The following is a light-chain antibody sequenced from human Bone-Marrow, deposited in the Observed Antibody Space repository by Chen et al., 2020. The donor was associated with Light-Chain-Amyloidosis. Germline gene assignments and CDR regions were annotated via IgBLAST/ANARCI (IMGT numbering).Light chain of an antibody. J-gene: IGKJ1*01. CDR3: HQYYNTPWA. Sequence: DIVLTQSPDSLAVSLGERATINCKSSQTFFYSAKNINYLAWYQQKPRQPPKLLIYWASTRESGVPDRFSGSGSGTDFTLTISSLQAEDVAVYYCHQYYNTPWAFGQGTKVEIK. CDR1: QTFFYSAKNINY. CDR2: WAS. V-gene: IGKV4-1*01.